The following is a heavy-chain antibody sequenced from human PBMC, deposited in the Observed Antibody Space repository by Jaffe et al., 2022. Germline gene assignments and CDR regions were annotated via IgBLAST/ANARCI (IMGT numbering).Heavy chain of an antibody. Sequence: EVQLLESGGGLVQPGGSLRLSCAASGFTFSSYAMSWVRQAPGKGLEWVSAISGSGGSTYYADSVKGRFTISRDNSKNTLYLQMNSLRAEDTAVYYCAANEAYDFWSGSNPYFDYWGQGTLVTVSS. J-gene: IGHJ4*02. CDR1: GFTFSSYA. V-gene: IGHV3-23*01. CDR3: AANEAYDFWSGSNPYFDY. D-gene: IGHD3-3*01. CDR2: ISGSGGST.